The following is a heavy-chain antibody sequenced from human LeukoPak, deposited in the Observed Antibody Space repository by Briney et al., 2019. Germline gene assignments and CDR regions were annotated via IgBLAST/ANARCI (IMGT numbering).Heavy chain of an antibody. CDR3: ARDRGRITMVRGPHMDV. Sequence: GGSLRLSCAASGFTFSSYAMSWVRQAPGKGLEWVSAISGSGGSTYYADSVKGRFTISRDNSKNTLYLQMNSLRAEDTAVYYCARDRGRITMVRGPHMDVWGKGTTVTISS. CDR1: GFTFSSYA. V-gene: IGHV3-23*01. CDR2: ISGSGGST. D-gene: IGHD3-10*01. J-gene: IGHJ6*03.